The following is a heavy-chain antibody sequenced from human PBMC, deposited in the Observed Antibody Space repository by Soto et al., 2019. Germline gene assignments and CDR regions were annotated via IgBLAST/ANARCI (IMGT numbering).Heavy chain of an antibody. D-gene: IGHD6-6*01. CDR1: GYTFTGYY. CDR3: ARGDSSSLYFDY. CDR2: ISPNSGGT. V-gene: IGHV1-2*04. J-gene: IGHJ4*02. Sequence: ASVKVSCKASGYTFTGYYMHWVRQAPGQGLEWMGWISPNSGGTNYAQKFQGWVTMTRDTSISTAYMELSRLRSDDTAVYYCARGDSSSLYFDYWGQGTLVTVSS.